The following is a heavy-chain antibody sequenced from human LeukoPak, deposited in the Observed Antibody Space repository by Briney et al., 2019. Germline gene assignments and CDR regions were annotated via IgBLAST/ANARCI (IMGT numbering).Heavy chain of an antibody. J-gene: IGHJ4*02. CDR1: GFTFDDYG. CDR2: INWNGGST. V-gene: IGHV3-20*01. Sequence: PGGSLRLSCAASGFTFDDYGMSWVRHAPGKGLEWVSGINWNGGSTGYADSVKGRFTISRDNAKNSLYLQMNSLRAEDTALYHCARGDGSAQYDYWGQGTLVTVSS. CDR3: ARGDGSAQYDY. D-gene: IGHD3-10*01.